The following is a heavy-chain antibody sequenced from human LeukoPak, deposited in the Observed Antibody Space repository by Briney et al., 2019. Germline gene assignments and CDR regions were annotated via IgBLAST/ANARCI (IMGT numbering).Heavy chain of an antibody. Sequence: PGGSPRLSCAASGIIISSNYMQWVRQAPGKGLVWVSRINPEGTSTTYADSVKGRFTISRDNAKNTVYLQMNSLRAEDTAVYYCATVTSGHWGQGILVTVSS. CDR1: GIIISSNY. J-gene: IGHJ4*02. V-gene: IGHV3-74*01. CDR2: INPEGTST. CDR3: ATVTSGH. D-gene: IGHD4-17*01.